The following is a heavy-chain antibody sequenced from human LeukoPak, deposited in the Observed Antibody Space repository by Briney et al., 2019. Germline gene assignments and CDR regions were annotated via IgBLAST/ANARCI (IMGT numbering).Heavy chain of an antibody. D-gene: IGHD3-9*01. CDR3: ATGNEQYFDWLVTYNFDN. V-gene: IGHV3-30*03. J-gene: IGHJ4*02. CDR1: GFTFSSYG. CDR2: ISYDGSNK. Sequence: GRSLRLSCAASGFTFSSYGMHWVRQAPGKRLEWVAVISYDGSNKYYADSVRGRFTISRDNSRNTLYLQMKSLRTEDTAMYYCATGNEQYFDWLVTYNFDNWGQGTLVTVSS.